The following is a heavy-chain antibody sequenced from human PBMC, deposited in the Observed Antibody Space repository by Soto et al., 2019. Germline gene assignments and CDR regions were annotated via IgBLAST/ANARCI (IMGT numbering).Heavy chain of an antibody. J-gene: IGHJ4*02. V-gene: IGHV4-34*01. Sequence: QVQLQQWGTGLLKPSETLSLTCSVSGGSLSGFYWSWIRQPPGKGLEWIGEVKDSGSAKYNPSLRSRAVISLDTSETQFSLKLTSVTAADTAVYYCVSGRNWGQGILVTVSS. CDR1: GGSLSGFY. CDR2: VKDSGSA. CDR3: VSGRN.